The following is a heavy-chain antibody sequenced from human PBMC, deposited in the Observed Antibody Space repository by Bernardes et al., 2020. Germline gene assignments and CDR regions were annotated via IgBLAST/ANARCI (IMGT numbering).Heavy chain of an antibody. CDR3: ARVRGSSSGYDYYMDV. Sequence: GALRLSCAASGFTFSSYDMHWVRQPTGKGLEWVSAIGTAGDSYYPGSVKGRFTISRENAKNSLYLQMNSLRVGDTAVYYCARVRGSSSGYDYYMDVWGKGTTVTVSS. CDR2: IGTAGDS. CDR1: GFTFSSYD. D-gene: IGHD6-6*01. V-gene: IGHV3-13*01. J-gene: IGHJ6*03.